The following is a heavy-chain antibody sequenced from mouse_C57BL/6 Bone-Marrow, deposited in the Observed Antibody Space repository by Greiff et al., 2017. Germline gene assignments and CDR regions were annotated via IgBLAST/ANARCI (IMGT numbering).Heavy chain of an antibody. J-gene: IGHJ3*01. CDR1: GYTFTSYW. CDR3: AREECYGYDGSWFAY. V-gene: IGHV1-69*01. Sequence: VQLQQPGAALVMPGASVKMSCKASGYTFTSYWIHWVKQRPGQGLEWIGEIDPSDSYTNYNQKFKGKSTLTVDTSSSTAHMRLSRLTSEDSAVYYCAREECYGYDGSWFAYWGQGTLVTVSA. D-gene: IGHD2-2*01. CDR2: IDPSDSYT.